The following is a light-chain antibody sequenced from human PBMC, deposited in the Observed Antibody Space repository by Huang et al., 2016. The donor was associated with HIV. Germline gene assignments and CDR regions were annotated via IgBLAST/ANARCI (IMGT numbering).Light chain of an antibody. CDR1: RHIYSY. CDR3: QQYDSLPRT. J-gene: IGKJ3*01. V-gene: IGKV1-33*01. Sequence: DIQMIQSPSSLSASIGDRVTITCRASRHIYSYLNWYYHRPGQAPKLLIYDAAKLEVGVPARFSGSGSGINFTLIISSLQPEDFATYYCQQYDSLPRTFGPGTKV. CDR2: DAA.